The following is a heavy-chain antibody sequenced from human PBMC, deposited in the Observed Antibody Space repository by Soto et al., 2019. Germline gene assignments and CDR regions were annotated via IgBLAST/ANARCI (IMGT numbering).Heavy chain of an antibody. CDR1: GYSFTSYW. D-gene: IGHD4-17*01. J-gene: IGHJ6*02. CDR3: ARRTASRDYYYYYGMDV. CDR2: IYPCDSDT. Sequence: GESLKISCKGSGYSFTSYWIGWGRERPGKGLEWMGIIYPCDSDTTYSPSFQRQVTISADKSISTAYLQWSSLKASDTAMYYCARRTASRDYYYYYGMDVWGQGTTVTVSS. V-gene: IGHV5-51*01.